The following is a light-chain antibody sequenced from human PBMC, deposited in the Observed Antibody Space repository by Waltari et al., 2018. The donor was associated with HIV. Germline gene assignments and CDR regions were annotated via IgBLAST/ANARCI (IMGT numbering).Light chain of an antibody. J-gene: IGKJ4*01. V-gene: IGKV1-5*03. Sequence: DTQLTQSPATLSASIGARVTIVCRANESISSWLAWYQQRPALRPKLLIYNASVLDSGVSARFSGSGSGTEFALSIADLQTDDVATYFCQQYNSYPLTFGGGTKVEI. CDR2: NAS. CDR3: QQYNSYPLT. CDR1: ESISSW.